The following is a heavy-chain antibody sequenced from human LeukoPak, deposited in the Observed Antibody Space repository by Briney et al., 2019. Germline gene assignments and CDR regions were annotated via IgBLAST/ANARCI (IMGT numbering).Heavy chain of an antibody. Sequence: GGSLRLSCAASGFTVSSNYMSWVRQAPGKGLEWVSDIYSGGSTYYADSVKGRFTISRDNSKNTLYLQMNSLRAEDTAVYYCARDSWVQGAYYYYGMDVWGQGTTVTVSS. CDR3: ARDSWVQGAYYYYGMDV. D-gene: IGHD3-10*01. J-gene: IGHJ6*02. CDR1: GFTVSSNY. CDR2: IYSGGST. V-gene: IGHV3-66*01.